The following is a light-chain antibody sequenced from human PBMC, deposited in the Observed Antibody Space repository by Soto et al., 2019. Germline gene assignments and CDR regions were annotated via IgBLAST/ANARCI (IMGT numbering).Light chain of an antibody. V-gene: IGLV1-51*01. CDR1: TSNIGNNF. CDR2: DNN. J-gene: IGLJ1*01. Sequence: QSVRTQPPSVSAAPGQKVTISCSGSTSNIGNNFVSWYQQLPGTAPKVLIYDNNKRPSGIPDRFSASKSGTSATLGITGLQTGDEAVYYCGTWDSSLSAYVFGTGTKVTVL. CDR3: GTWDSSLSAYV.